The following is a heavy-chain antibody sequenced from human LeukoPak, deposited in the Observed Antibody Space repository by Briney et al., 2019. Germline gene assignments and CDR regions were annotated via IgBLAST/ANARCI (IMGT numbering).Heavy chain of an antibody. CDR2: INPNSGGT. J-gene: IGHJ6*03. V-gene: IGHV1-2*02. CDR1: GYTFTGYY. D-gene: IGHD1-14*01. CDR3: ARDRTRYYYYSYMDV. Sequence: ASVKVSCKASGYTFTGYYMHWVRQAPGQGLEWMGWINPNSGGTNYAQKFQGRVTTTRDTSISTAYMELSRLRSDDTAVYYCARDRTRYYYYSYMDVWGKGTAVTISS.